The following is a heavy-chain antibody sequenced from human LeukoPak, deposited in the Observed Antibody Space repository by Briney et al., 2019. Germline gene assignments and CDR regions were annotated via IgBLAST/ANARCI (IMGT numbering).Heavy chain of an antibody. V-gene: IGHV4-4*08. CDR2: ISDIGSI. D-gene: IGHD3-10*01. CDR3: ATEEYYYGSGSYRLGARSHWFDP. CDR1: GGSISSYY. Sequence: KPSETLSLTCTVSGGSISSYYWSWIRQPPGKGLEWIAYISDIGSINYNPSLKSRVTISVDTSKNQFSLKLSSVTAADTAVYYCATEEYYYGSGSYRLGARSHWFDPWGQGTLVTVSS. J-gene: IGHJ5*02.